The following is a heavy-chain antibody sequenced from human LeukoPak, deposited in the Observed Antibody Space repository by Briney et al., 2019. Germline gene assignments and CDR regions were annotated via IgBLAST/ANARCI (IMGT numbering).Heavy chain of an antibody. CDR3: ARVTGYSSNWPPH. J-gene: IGHJ4*02. D-gene: IGHD6-13*01. V-gene: IGHV7-4-1*02. CDR1: VYTFTTYA. CDR2: INTNTGNP. Sequence: ASVTVSCKASVYTFTTYARDWVRQSPGQGLEWMGWINTNTGNPTYAHCFTGPIVFSLDTSVSTAYMQISSVTAEDTAAYYCARVTGYSSNWPPHWGQGTLVTVSS.